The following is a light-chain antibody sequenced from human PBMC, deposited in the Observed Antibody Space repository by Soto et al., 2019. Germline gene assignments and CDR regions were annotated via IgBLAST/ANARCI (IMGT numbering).Light chain of an antibody. Sequence: EIVLTQSPGTLSLSPGERATLSCRASQSVSNNYLAWYQQKPGQAPRRLIYGASSRATGIPDRLSGSGSGTDFTLTISRLEPEDFAVYYCQQYSTSPTFGEGTRLEIK. CDR1: QSVSNNY. V-gene: IGKV3-20*01. CDR3: QQYSTSPT. CDR2: GAS. J-gene: IGKJ5*01.